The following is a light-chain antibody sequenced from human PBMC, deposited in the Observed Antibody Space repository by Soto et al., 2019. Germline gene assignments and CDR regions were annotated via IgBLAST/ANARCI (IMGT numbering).Light chain of an antibody. CDR1: SSDVGGYSY. CDR3: CSYAGSFTYV. J-gene: IGLJ1*01. Sequence: QSALTQPPSASGSPGQSVTISCTGASSDVGGYSYVSWYQQHPGKAPKLMIYEGSKRPSGVSNRFSGSKSGYTASLTVSGLQAEDEADYYCCSYAGSFTYVFGTGTKLTV. V-gene: IGLV2-8*01. CDR2: EGS.